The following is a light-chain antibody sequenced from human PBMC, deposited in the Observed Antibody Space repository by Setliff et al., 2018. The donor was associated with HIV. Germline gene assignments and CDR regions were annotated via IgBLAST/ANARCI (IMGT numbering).Light chain of an antibody. V-gene: IGLV2-14*01. CDR1: SSDVGGYSY. CDR3: ISYATTNTLP. J-gene: IGLJ1*01. CDR2: EVR. Sequence: QSALIQPASVSGSPGQSTTISCTGTSSDVGGYSYVSWYQQHPGKAPKLIIYEVRNRPSGVSNRFSGSKSGNTASLTISGLQAEDEADYYCISYATTNTLPFGTGTKVTVL.